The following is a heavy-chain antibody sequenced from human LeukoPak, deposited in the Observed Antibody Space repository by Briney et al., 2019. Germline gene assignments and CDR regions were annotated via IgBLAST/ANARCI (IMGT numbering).Heavy chain of an antibody. V-gene: IGHV4-30-2*01. J-gene: IGHJ4*02. Sequence: SETLSLTCTVSGGSISSGGYYWSWIRQPPGKGLEWIGYIYHSGSTYYNPSLKSRVTISVDTSKNQFSLKLSSVTAADTAVYYCARAVGGYSYGLFDYWGQGTLVTVSS. D-gene: IGHD5-18*01. CDR1: GGSISSGGYY. CDR2: IYHSGST. CDR3: ARAVGGYSYGLFDY.